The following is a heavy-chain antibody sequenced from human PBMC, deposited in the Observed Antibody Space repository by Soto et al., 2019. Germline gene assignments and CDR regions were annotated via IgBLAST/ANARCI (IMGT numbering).Heavy chain of an antibody. V-gene: IGHV4-61*01. CDR1: GGSVSSGSYY. J-gene: IGHJ1*01. CDR2: IYYSGST. Sequence: SETLSLTCTVPGGSVSSGSYYWSWIRQPPGKGLEWIGYIYYSGSTNYNPSLKSRVTISVDTSKNQFSLKLSSVTAADTAVYYCARADDNPIEYFQHWGQGTLVTVSS. CDR3: ARADDNPIEYFQH.